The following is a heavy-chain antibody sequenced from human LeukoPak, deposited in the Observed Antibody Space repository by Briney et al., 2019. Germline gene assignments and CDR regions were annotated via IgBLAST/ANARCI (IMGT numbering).Heavy chain of an antibody. D-gene: IGHD5-18*01. V-gene: IGHV4-4*02. J-gene: IGHJ4*02. CDR2: IYHSGST. CDR3: AREETDTAMVTTPTDY. Sequence: PSETLSLTCAVSGGSISSSNWWSWVRQPPGKGLEWIGEIYHSGSTYYNPSLKSRVTISVDTSKNQFSLKLSSVTAADTAVYYCAREETDTAMVTTPTDYWGQGTLVTVSS. CDR1: GGSISSSNW.